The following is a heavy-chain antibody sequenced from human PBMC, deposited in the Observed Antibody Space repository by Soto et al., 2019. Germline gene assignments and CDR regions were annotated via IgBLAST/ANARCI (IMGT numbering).Heavy chain of an antibody. J-gene: IGHJ3*01. D-gene: IGHD2-15*01. CDR1: GFSLNTRAVG. CDR2: SNWNDDP. Sequence: QITLKEAGPTLVKPTQTLTLTCTFSGFSLNTRAVGVGWIRQPPGKALERLALSNWNDDPRYSPSLKDRLTITKDTSTNHVVLTMTNVDPVDTATYFCAHRHHLGGFDGWGQGTTVNVSS. CDR3: AHRHHLGGFDG. V-gene: IGHV2-5*01.